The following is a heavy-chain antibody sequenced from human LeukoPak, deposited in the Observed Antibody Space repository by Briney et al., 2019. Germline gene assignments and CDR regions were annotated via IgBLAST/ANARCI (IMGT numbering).Heavy chain of an antibody. CDR3: ARDGGGLNDIHADY. CDR1: GYTFTGYY. CDR2: INPNSGGT. V-gene: IGHV1-2*02. Sequence: ASVKVSCKASGYTFTGYYVHWVRQAPGQGLEWMGWINPNSGGTNYAQKFQGRVTMTRDTSISTAYMELSRLRSDDTAVYYCARDGGGLNDIHADYWGQGTLVTVFS. J-gene: IGHJ4*02. D-gene: IGHD3-9*01.